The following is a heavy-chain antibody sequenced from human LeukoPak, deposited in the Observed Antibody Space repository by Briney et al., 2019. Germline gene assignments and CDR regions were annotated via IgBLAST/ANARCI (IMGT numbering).Heavy chain of an antibody. J-gene: IGHJ4*02. CDR1: GFTFSSYA. V-gene: IGHV3-23*01. D-gene: IGHD3-10*01. CDR3: AKLPWRGSGSPFNFDY. Sequence: GGSLRLSCAASGFTFSSYAMSWVRQAPGKGLEWVSAISGSGGSTYYADSVKGRFTISRDNSKNTLYLQMNSLRAEDTAVYYCAKLPWRGSGSPFNFDYWGQGTLVTVSS. CDR2: ISGSGGST.